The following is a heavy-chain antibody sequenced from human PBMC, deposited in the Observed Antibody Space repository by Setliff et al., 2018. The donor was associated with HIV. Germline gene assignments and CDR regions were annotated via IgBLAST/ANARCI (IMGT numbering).Heavy chain of an antibody. CDR3: ATCRHRPSNWFDP. J-gene: IGHJ5*02. CDR2: INHSGST. V-gene: IGHV4-34*01. CDR1: GGSFSDYY. Sequence: SETLSLTCAVYGGSFSDYYWSWIRQPPGKGLEWIGEINHSGSTHYNPSLQSRVTISVDKSKSQFSLKLNSVTAADTAVYYCATCRHRPSNWFDPWGQGTVVTVSS.